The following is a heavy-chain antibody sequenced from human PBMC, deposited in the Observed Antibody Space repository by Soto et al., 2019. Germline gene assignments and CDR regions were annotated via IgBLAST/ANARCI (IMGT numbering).Heavy chain of an antibody. V-gene: IGHV4-39*01. CDR2: IYYSGST. CDR3: ARLPNRVTGLE. Sequence: SETLSLTCTVSGGSISSSSYYWGWIRQPPGKGLEWIGSIYYSGSTYYNPSLKSRVTISVDTSKNQFSLKLSSVTAADTAVYYCARLPNRVTGLEWGQGTLVTVSS. J-gene: IGHJ4*02. D-gene: IGHD7-27*01. CDR1: GGSISSSSYY.